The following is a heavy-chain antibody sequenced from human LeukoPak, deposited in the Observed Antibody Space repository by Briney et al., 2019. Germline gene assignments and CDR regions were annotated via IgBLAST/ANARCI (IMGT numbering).Heavy chain of an antibody. CDR2: ISGSGGST. V-gene: IGHV3-23*01. J-gene: IGHJ4*02. CDR1: GFTFSSYA. D-gene: IGHD3-22*01. Sequence: GRSLRLSCAASGFTFSSYAMSWVRQAPGKGLEWVSAISGSGGSTYYADSVKGRFTISRDNSKNTLYLQMNSLRAEDTAVYYCAKDAGYSSRLYYFDYWGQGTLVTVSS. CDR3: AKDAGYSSRLYYFDY.